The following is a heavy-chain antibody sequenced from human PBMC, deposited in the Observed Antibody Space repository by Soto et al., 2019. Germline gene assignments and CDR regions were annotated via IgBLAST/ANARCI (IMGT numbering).Heavy chain of an antibody. CDR1: GIEFSTYA. CDR2: VSASGRSR. CDR3: AKDGNWLDVYYDV. D-gene: IGHD3-16*01. J-gene: IGHJ4*02. V-gene: IGHV3-23*01. Sequence: EVQLLESGGGLVQPGGSLRLSWLGSGIEFSTYAMNWVRQAPGKGLEWVSIVSASGRSRYHADSVKGRFTISRDNSKNTLYLHMTNLRAEDTAVYYCAKDGNWLDVYYDVWGQGTPVTVSS.